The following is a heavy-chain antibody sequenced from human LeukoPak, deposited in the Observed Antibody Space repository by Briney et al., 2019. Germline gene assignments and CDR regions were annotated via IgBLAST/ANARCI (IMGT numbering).Heavy chain of an antibody. Sequence: GGSLRLSCAASGFAFSFYAMSWLRQPPGKGLEWVSTVNANSGTTSYAASVRGRFTISRDNSKNTLYLQVNSLRADDTAVYYCAKPISGGLAVTADWFDPWGQGTLVVVSS. CDR2: VNANSGTT. CDR1: GFAFSFYA. CDR3: AKPISGGLAVTADWFDP. V-gene: IGHV3-23*01. J-gene: IGHJ5*01. D-gene: IGHD6-19*01.